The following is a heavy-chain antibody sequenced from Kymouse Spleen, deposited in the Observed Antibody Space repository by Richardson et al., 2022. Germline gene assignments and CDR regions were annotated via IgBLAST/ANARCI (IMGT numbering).Heavy chain of an antibody. CDR3: ARGGGITGTTDFDY. CDR2: INHSGST. D-gene: IGHD1-7*01. CDR1: GGSFSGYY. J-gene: IGHJ4*02. V-gene: IGHV4-34*01. Sequence: QVQLQQWGAGLLKPSETLSLTCAVYGGSFSGYYWSWIRQPPGKGLEWIGEINHSGSTNYNPSLKSRVTISVDTSKNQFSLKLSSVTAADTAVYYCARGGGITGTTDFDYWGQGTLVTVSS.